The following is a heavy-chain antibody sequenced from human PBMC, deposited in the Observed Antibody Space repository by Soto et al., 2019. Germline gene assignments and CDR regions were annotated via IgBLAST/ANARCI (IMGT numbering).Heavy chain of an antibody. CDR1: GGSFSGYY. Sequence: SETLSLTCAVYGGSFSGYYWSWIRQPPGKGLEWIGEINHSGSTNYNPSIKSRVTISVDTSKNQFSLKLSSVTDADTAVYYCAVDYSNYAGWFDPWGKGTLVTVSS. CDR3: AVDYSNYAGWFDP. D-gene: IGHD4-4*01. CDR2: INHSGST. J-gene: IGHJ5*02. V-gene: IGHV4-34*01.